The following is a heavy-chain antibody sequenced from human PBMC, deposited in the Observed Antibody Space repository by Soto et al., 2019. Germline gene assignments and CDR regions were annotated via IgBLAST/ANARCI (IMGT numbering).Heavy chain of an antibody. D-gene: IGHD3-16*01. V-gene: IGHV5-51*01. CDR1: GYSFTNYW. CDR3: ARLGSMLKSCYVGY. J-gene: IGHJ4*01. CDR2: IYPGHSDT. Sequence: PGESLKISCKGSGYSFTNYWIGWVRQMPGQGLEWMGIIYPGHSDTTYSPSFHGQVTISVDKSISTAYLQWSSLTASDTAMYYCARLGSMLKSCYVGYWGHGTLTTVSS.